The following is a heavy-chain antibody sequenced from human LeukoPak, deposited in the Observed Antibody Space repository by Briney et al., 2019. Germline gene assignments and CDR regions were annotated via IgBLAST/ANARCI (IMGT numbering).Heavy chain of an antibody. CDR3: AEAGIVGRTFRIDY. CDR1: RFTFRSYA. D-gene: IGHD1-26*01. CDR2: ISDSGDDT. Sequence: GGSLRLSCVASRFTFRSYAMSWVRQAPGKGLEWVSSISDSGDDTYYADSVQGRFIISRDNAKNTLYLQMNSLRAEDTAIYYCAEAGIVGRTFRIDYWGQGAQVTVSS. V-gene: IGHV3-23*01. J-gene: IGHJ4*02.